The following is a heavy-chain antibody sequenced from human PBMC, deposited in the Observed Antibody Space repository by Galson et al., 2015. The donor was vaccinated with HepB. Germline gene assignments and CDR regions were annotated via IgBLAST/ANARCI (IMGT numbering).Heavy chain of an antibody. D-gene: IGHD3-10*01. J-gene: IGHJ4*02. V-gene: IGHV1-8*01. CDR3: ARGDRDWELRDY. CDR1: GYTFTSYD. Sequence: SVKVSCKASGYTFTSYDINWVRQATGQGLEWMGWMNPNSGNTGYAQKFQGRVTMTRNTSISTAYMELSSLRSEDTAVYYCARGDRDWELRDYWGQGTLVTVSS. CDR2: MNPNSGNT.